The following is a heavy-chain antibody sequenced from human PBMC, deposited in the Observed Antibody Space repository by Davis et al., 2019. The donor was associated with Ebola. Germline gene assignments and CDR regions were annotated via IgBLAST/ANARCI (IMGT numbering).Heavy chain of an antibody. J-gene: IGHJ6*02. CDR1: GFTFSRYG. D-gene: IGHD3-10*01. Sequence: GESLKISCEASGFTFSRYGMHWVHQAPGKGLEWVAVISYDGNQKYSADAVKGRFTISRDNSKNTLFLEMNTLRAEDTAVYYCAKAGGSGFSYSGMDVWGQGTTVTVSS. V-gene: IGHV3-30*18. CDR3: AKAGGSGFSYSGMDV. CDR2: ISYDGNQK.